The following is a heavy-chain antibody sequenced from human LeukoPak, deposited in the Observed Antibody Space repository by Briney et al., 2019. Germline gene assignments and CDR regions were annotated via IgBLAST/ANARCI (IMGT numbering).Heavy chain of an antibody. J-gene: IGHJ3*02. D-gene: IGHD3-10*01. V-gene: IGHV2-5*02. CDR2: IYWDDDR. CDR1: GFSLSTTGEG. CDR3: AHSSTMVRGVIAFDI. Sequence: SGPTLVNPTQTLTLTCTFSGFSLSTTGEGVGWIRQPPGKALEWLSLIYWDDDRRYSPSLKSRLTITKDTSKIQVVLTMTNMDPVDTATYYCAHSSTMVRGVIAFDIWGQGTMVTVSS.